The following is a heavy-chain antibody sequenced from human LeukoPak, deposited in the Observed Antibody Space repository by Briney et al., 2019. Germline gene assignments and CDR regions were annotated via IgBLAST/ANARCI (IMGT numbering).Heavy chain of an antibody. Sequence: PGGSLRLSCAASGFTFSSYAMSWVRQAPGKGLEWVLAISGSGGSTYYADSVKGRFTISRDNSKNTLYLQMNSLRAEDTAVYYCAKDLRFLEWLFPNFDYWGQGTLVTVSS. CDR2: ISGSGGST. D-gene: IGHD3-3*01. V-gene: IGHV3-23*01. CDR1: GFTFSSYA. J-gene: IGHJ4*02. CDR3: AKDLRFLEWLFPNFDY.